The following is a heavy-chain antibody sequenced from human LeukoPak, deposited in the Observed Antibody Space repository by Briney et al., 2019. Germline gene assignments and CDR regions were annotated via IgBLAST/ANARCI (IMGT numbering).Heavy chain of an antibody. Sequence: GRSLRLSCAPSGFTFDDYSMHSVRQHPGNGLEWDSGISWNSGSIGYADSVKGRFTISRDNAKNSLYLQMNSLRAEDTALYYCAKDAEDGYNYFYYFDYWGQGTLVTVSS. CDR1: GFTFDDYS. CDR3: AKDAEDGYNYFYYFDY. J-gene: IGHJ4*02. CDR2: ISWNSGSI. V-gene: IGHV3-9*01. D-gene: IGHD5-24*01.